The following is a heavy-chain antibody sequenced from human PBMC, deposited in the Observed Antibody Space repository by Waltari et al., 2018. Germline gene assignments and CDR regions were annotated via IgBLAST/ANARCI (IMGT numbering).Heavy chain of an antibody. D-gene: IGHD1-1*01. Sequence: EVNLLESGGGLIQPGGYLRLYCAGSGFTFANHAINWVRQAPGNGLEWVSHISATGTRTYYATSVQGRFTVSRDNSKNTLYLQMHNLGVEDTALYYCAKAKTTGDGRHFDDWGQGTLVTVSS. J-gene: IGHJ4*02. CDR2: ISATGTRT. CDR3: AKAKTTGDGRHFDD. V-gene: IGHV3-23*01. CDR1: GFTFANHA.